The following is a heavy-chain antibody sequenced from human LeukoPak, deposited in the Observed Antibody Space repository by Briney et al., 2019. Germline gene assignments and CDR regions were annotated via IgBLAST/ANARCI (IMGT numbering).Heavy chain of an antibody. D-gene: IGHD6-25*01. V-gene: IGHV1-8*02. CDR2: ICTNSGNT. CDR1: GYTFTCYY. CDR3: AGGRGHPNPYQRLKLYYYYYYMDV. Sequence: ASVKVSRKGSGYTFTCYYLHWVRQAPGPGIEWMGWICTNSGNTGYEQKFPGRVTITRNTSICKDSLELSSQRSKDKDASLYAGGRGHPNPYQRLKLYYYYYYMDVWGKRTTVTVSS. J-gene: IGHJ6*03.